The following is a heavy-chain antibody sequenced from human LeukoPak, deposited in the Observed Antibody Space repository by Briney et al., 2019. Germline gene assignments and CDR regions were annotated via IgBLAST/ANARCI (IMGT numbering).Heavy chain of an antibody. V-gene: IGHV1-69*04. Sequence: ASVKVSCKASGYTFTGYYMHWVRQAPGQGLEWMGRIIPILGIANYAQKFQGRVTITADKSTSTAYMELSSLRSEDTAVYYCAGEYSSAEQFDYWGQGTLVTVSS. CDR2: IIPILGIA. D-gene: IGHD6-19*01. J-gene: IGHJ4*02. CDR3: AGEYSSAEQFDY. CDR1: GYTFTGYY.